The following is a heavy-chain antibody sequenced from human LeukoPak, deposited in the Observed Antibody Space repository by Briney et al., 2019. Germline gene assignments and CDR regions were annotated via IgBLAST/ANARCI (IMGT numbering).Heavy chain of an antibody. CDR2: ISGSGGST. CDR1: GFTFSSYA. D-gene: IGHD3-22*01. Sequence: GGSLRLSCAASGFTFSSYAMSWVRQAPGKGLEWVSAISGSGGSTYYADSVKGRFTISRDNSKNTLYLQMNSLRAEDTALYYCARADYYDSSGYNFFDNWGQGNLVTVSS. CDR3: ARADYYDSSGYNFFDN. J-gene: IGHJ4*02. V-gene: IGHV3-23*01.